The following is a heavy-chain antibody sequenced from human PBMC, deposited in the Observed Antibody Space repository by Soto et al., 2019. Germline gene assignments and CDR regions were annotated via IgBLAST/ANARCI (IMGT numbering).Heavy chain of an antibody. CDR2: IYYSGST. J-gene: IGHJ4*02. CDR3: ATYGITIFGVVSEFDY. Sequence: QLQLQESGPGLVKPSETLSLTCTVSGGSISSSSYYWGWIRQPPGKGLEWIGSIYYSGSTYYNPSLKSRVTISVDTSKNQVSLKLSSVTAADTAVYYCATYGITIFGVVSEFDYWGQGTLVTVSS. CDR1: GGSISSSSYY. V-gene: IGHV4-39*01. D-gene: IGHD3-3*01.